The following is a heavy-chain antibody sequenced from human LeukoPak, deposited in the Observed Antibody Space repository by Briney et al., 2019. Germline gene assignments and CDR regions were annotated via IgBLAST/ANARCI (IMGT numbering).Heavy chain of an antibody. CDR2: IIPIFGTT. V-gene: IGHV1-69*05. J-gene: IGHJ6*03. CDR3: ARDAGHSSSWYDYDYYYMDV. D-gene: IGHD6-13*01. CDR1: GGSFSSYA. Sequence: SVKVSCKASGGSFSSYAISWVRQAPGQGLEWTGRIIPIFGTTNYAQKFQGRVTITTDESTSTAYIELSSLRSEDTAVYYCARDAGHSSSWYDYDYYYMDVWGKGTTVTVSS.